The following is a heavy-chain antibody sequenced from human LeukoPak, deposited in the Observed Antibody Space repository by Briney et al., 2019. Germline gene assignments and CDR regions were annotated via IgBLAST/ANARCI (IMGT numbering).Heavy chain of an antibody. Sequence: ASVKVSCKASGYTFTGYYMHWVRQAPGQGLEWMGWINPNSGGTNYAQKFQGRVTMTRDTSISTAYMELSRLRSDDTAVYYCASRSGYPTWAGYYYYGLGVWGQGTTVTVSS. CDR3: ASRSGYPTWAGYYYYGLGV. D-gene: IGHD3-3*01. CDR2: INPNSGGT. CDR1: GYTFTGYY. V-gene: IGHV1-2*02. J-gene: IGHJ6*02.